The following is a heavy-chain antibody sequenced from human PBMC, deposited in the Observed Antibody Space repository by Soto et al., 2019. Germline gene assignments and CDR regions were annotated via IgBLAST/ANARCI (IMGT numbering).Heavy chain of an antibody. CDR2: ISYDGSNK. J-gene: IGHJ4*02. CDR3: AKGSYSGIYSDFDY. Sequence: LRLPCAASGFTCSSYSLYWVRQPPGKGLEWVAVISYDGSNKYYADSVKGRFTISRDNSKNTLYLQMNSLRAEDTAVYYCAKGSYSGIYSDFDYWGQGTLVTVSS. D-gene: IGHD1-26*01. CDR1: GFTCSSYS. V-gene: IGHV3-30*18.